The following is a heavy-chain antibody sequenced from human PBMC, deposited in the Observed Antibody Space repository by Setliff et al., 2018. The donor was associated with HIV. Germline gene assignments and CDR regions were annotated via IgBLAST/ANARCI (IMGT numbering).Heavy chain of an antibody. J-gene: IGHJ6*02. Sequence: PGGSLRLSCAASGFTFRSYWMYWVRQPPGKGLVWVSRINIDGGSTYYADSVKGRFTISRDNSKNTLFLRMNSLRPEDTAVYYCARDCRVGWVFTYGMDVWGQGTLVTVSS. D-gene: IGHD6-13*01. CDR2: INIDGGST. V-gene: IGHV3-74*01. CDR1: GFTFRSYW. CDR3: ARDCRVGWVFTYGMDV.